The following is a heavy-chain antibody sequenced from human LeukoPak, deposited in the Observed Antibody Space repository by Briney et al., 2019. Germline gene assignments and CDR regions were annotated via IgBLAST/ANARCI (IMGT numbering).Heavy chain of an antibody. CDR3: AREHYDSSGYYYVGAFDI. J-gene: IGHJ3*02. CDR2: ISSSSSYI. Sequence: GGSLRLSCAASGFTFSSYSMNWVRQAPGKGLEWVSSISSSSSYIYYADSVKGRFTISGDNAKNSLYLQMNSLRAEDTAVYYCAREHYDSSGYYYVGAFDIWGQGTMVTVSS. V-gene: IGHV3-21*01. D-gene: IGHD3-22*01. CDR1: GFTFSSYS.